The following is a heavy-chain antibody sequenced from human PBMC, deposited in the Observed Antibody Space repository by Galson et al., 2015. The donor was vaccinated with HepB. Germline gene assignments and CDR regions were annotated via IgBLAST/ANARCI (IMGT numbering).Heavy chain of an antibody. D-gene: IGHD3-16*02. CDR3: ARHKPAALRFMDLSFNY. CDR1: GYTFNGYY. Sequence: SVKVSCKASGYTFNGYYMHWVRQAPGQGLEWMGRINPNSGDTNYAQKFQGRVSMTRDSSISTAYMELTRLRSDDTAMYYCARHKPAALRFMDLSFNYWGQGTLVTVSS. V-gene: IGHV1-2*06. J-gene: IGHJ4*02. CDR2: INPNSGDT.